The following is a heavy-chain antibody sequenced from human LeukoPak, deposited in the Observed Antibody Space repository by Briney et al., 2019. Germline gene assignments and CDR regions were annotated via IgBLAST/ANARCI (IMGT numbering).Heavy chain of an antibody. D-gene: IGHD4-17*01. J-gene: IGHJ3*02. CDR2: ISSSSSYI. CDR3: ARYGDSNAFDI. V-gene: IGHV3-21*01. Sequence: GGSLRLSCAGSGFTFSNYSMNWVRQAPGKGLEWVSSISSSSSYIYYADSVKGRFTISRDNAKNSLYLQMNSLRAEDTAVYYCARYGDSNAFDIWGQGTMVTVSS. CDR1: GFTFSNYS.